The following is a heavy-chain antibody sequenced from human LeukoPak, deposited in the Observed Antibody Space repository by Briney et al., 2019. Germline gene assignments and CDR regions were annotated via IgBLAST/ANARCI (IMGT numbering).Heavy chain of an antibody. Sequence: SETLSLTCTVSGGSISTRDSYWAWIRQPPGKGLEWIGSIYYDGSTYYSPSLKSRVTMSVDTSKNQFSLKLSSVTAADTAVYYCARGVVVTAIQFDYWGQGTLVTVSS. D-gene: IGHD2-21*02. J-gene: IGHJ4*02. V-gene: IGHV4-39*02. CDR2: IYYDGST. CDR1: GGSISTRDSY. CDR3: ARGVVVTAIQFDY.